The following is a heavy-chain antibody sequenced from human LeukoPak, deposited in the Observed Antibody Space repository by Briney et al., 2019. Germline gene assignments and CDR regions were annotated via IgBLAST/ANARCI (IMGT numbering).Heavy chain of an antibody. J-gene: IGHJ4*02. CDR3: AKGASGSPAH. D-gene: IGHD1-26*01. CDR2: IRYDESNK. Sequence: GGSLRLSCAASGFTFSSYGMHWVRQAPGKGLEWVAFIRYDESNKYYADSVKGRFTISRDNSKNTLYLQMNSLRAEDTAVYYCAKGASGSPAHWGQGPLVTVSS. V-gene: IGHV3-30*02. CDR1: GFTFSSYG.